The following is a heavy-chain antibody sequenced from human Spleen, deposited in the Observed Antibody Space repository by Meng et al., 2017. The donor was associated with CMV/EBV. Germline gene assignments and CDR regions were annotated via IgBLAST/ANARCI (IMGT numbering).Heavy chain of an antibody. CDR3: ARGLYDSSGYYFDAFDM. J-gene: IGHJ3*02. CDR1: GFTFSSYS. V-gene: IGHV3-21*01. CDR2: ISSSSSYI. D-gene: IGHD3-22*01. Sequence: GGSLRLSCAASGFTFSSYSMNWVRQAPGKGLEWVSSISSSSSYIYYADSVKGRFTISRDNAKNSLYLQMNSLRAEDTAVYYCARGLYDSSGYYFDAFDMWGQGTMVTVSS.